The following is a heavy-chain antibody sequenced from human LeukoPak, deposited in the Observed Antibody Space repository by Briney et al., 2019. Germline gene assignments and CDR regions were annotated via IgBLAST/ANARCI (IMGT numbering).Heavy chain of an antibody. V-gene: IGHV4-4*07. Sequence: SETLSLTCTVSGASISSYYWSWIRQPAGKALEWIGRIYVTGSTTYNPSLESRVTMSLDTSKNHFSLKLRSVTAADTAVYYCARGGYYGSGNDFRFDPWGQGTLVTVSS. CDR2: IYVTGST. D-gene: IGHD3-10*01. CDR3: ARGGYYGSGNDFRFDP. J-gene: IGHJ5*02. CDR1: GASISSYY.